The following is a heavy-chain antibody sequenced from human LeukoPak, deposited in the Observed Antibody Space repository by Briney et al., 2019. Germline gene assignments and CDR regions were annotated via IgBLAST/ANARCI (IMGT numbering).Heavy chain of an antibody. V-gene: IGHV3-7*01. CDR3: ARGVPYDSWSGPHYSDY. CDR2: IKQDGSEK. D-gene: IGHD3-3*01. Sequence: GGSLRLSCAASGFTFSSYWMSWVRQAPGKGLEWVANIKQDGSEKYYVDSVKGRFTISRDNAKNSLYLQMNSLRAEDTAVYYCARGVPYDSWSGPHYSDYWGQGTLVTVSS. CDR1: GFTFSSYW. J-gene: IGHJ4*02.